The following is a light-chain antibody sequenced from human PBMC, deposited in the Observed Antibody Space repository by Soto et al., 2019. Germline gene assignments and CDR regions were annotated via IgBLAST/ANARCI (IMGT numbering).Light chain of an antibody. Sequence: QSVLTQPPSASGTPGQRISISCSGSGSNIGSHTVNWYQQLPGTAPKLLIYSNDQRPSGVPDRFSGSKSGTSASLAINGLRSEDEADYYCATWDDSLNGPVFGGGTKLTVL. CDR2: SND. CDR3: ATWDDSLNGPV. V-gene: IGLV1-44*01. J-gene: IGLJ2*01. CDR1: GSNIGSHT.